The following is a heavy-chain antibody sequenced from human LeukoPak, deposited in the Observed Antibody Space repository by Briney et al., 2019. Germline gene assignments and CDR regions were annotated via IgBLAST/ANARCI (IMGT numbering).Heavy chain of an antibody. CDR3: AGEGGAAAGTGAFDI. Sequence: SETLSLTCTVSGGSISSGDYYWSWIRQPPGKGLEWIGYNYYSGSTNYNPSLKSRVTISVDTSKNQFSLKLSSVTAADTAVYYCAGEGGAAAGTGAFDIWGQGTMVTVSS. J-gene: IGHJ3*02. CDR2: NYYSGST. V-gene: IGHV4-61*08. CDR1: GGSISSGDYY. D-gene: IGHD6-13*01.